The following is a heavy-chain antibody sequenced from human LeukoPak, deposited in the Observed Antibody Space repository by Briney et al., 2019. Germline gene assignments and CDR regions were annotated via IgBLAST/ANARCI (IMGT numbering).Heavy chain of an antibody. CDR3: AKGYSYGKLLEYYFDY. CDR1: GFTVSSNS. D-gene: IGHD5-18*01. V-gene: IGHV3-53*01. CDR2: IYSDNT. J-gene: IGHJ4*02. Sequence: GGSLRLSCTVSGFTVSSNSMSWVRQAPGKGLEWVSFIYSDNTHYSDSVKGRFTISRDNSKNTLYLQMNSLRAEDTAVYYCAKGYSYGKLLEYYFDYWGQGTLVTVSS.